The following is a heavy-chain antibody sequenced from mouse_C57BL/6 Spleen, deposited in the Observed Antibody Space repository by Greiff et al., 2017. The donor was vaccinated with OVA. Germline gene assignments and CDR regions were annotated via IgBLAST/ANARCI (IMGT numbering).Heavy chain of an antibody. V-gene: IGHV1-18*01. CDR2: INPNNGGT. J-gene: IGHJ4*01. CDR1: GYTFTDYN. Sequence: EVQVVESGPELVKPGASVKIPCKASGYTFTDYNMDWVKQSHGKSLEWIGDINPNNGGTIYNQKFKGKATLTVDKSSSTAYMELRSLTSEDTAVYYCARLGYYDYDNYAMDYWGQGTSVTVSS. CDR3: ARLGYYDYDNYAMDY. D-gene: IGHD2-4*01.